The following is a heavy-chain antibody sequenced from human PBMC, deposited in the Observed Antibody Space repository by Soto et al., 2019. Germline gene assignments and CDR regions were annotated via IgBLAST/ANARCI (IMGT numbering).Heavy chain of an antibody. CDR3: ARCSPPHVRCLRPTLGY. CDR2: INHSGST. D-gene: IGHD5-12*01. V-gene: IGHV4-34*01. Sequence: SETLSLTCAVYGGSFSGYYWSWIRQPPGKGLEWIGEINHSGSTNYNPSLKSRVTISVDTSKNQFSLKLSSVTAADTAVYYCARCSPPHVRCLRPTLGYWGQGTLVTVSS. J-gene: IGHJ4*02. CDR1: GGSFSGYY.